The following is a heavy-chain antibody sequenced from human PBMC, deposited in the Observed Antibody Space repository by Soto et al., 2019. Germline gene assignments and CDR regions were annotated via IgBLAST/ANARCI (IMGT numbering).Heavy chain of an antibody. CDR1: GGSISSYY. J-gene: IGHJ6*02. CDR2: IYYSGST. CDR3: ASGRGSGYYFMDV. D-gene: IGHD3-22*01. Sequence: PSETLSLTCTVSGGSISSYYWSWIRQPPGKGLEWIGYIYYSGSTNYNPSLKSRVTISVDTSKNQFSLKLSSVTAADTAVYYCASGRGSGYYFMDVWGQGTTVTVSS. V-gene: IGHV4-59*01.